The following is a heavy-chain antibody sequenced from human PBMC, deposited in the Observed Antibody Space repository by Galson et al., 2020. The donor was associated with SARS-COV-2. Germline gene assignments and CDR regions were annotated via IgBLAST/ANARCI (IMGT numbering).Heavy chain of an antibody. CDR2: IYPGDSET. CDR1: GYTFTNYW. D-gene: IGHD3-10*01. J-gene: IGHJ4*01. Sequence: GESLKISCKAFGYTFTNYWIGWVRQMPGKGLEWIGIIYPGDSETRYSPSFQGQVTISADKATNTAYLQWSSLKASDTAIYYCARQLSTMVITNCDFGGQGTLVTVSS. V-gene: IGHV5-51*01. CDR3: ARQLSTMVITNCDF.